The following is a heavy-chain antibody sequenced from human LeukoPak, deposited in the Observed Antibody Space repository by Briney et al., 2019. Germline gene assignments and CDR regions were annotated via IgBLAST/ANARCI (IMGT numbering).Heavy chain of an antibody. CDR3: ASLPRGSSGWNYFDY. D-gene: IGHD6-19*01. J-gene: IGHJ4*02. Sequence: RGEFLKIFCKASGNSFTSYRIGWVRQMPGKGLEWIGIIYPDDSDTRYSPSFQGQVTISADKSISTAYLQWSSLKASDTAMYYCASLPRGSSGWNYFDYWGQGTLVTVSS. CDR2: IYPDDSDT. V-gene: IGHV5-51*01. CDR1: GNSFTSYR.